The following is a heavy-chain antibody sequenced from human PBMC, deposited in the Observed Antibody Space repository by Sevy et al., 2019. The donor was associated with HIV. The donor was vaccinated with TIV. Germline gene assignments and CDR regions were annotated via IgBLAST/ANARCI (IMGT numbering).Heavy chain of an antibody. J-gene: IGHJ5*02. CDR3: AKDWGCSSTSCYKYGWFDP. D-gene: IGHD2-2*02. CDR2: ISGSGGST. Sequence: GGSLRLSCAASGFTFSSYAMSWVRQAPGKGLEWVSAISGSGGSTYYADSVKGRFTISRDNSKNTLYLQMNSLRAEDTAVYYCAKDWGCSSTSCYKYGWFDPWGQRTLVTVSS. V-gene: IGHV3-23*01. CDR1: GFTFSSYA.